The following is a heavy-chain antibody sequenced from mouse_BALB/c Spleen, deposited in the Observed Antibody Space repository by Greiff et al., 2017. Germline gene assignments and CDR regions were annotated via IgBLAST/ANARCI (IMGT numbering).Heavy chain of an antibody. Sequence: EVMLVESGGGLVQPGGSRKLSCAASGFTFSSFGMHWVRQAPEKGLEWVAYISSGSSTIYYADTVKGRFTISRDNPKNTLFLQMTSLRSEDTAMYYCARSPGYWYFDVWGAGTTVTVSS. CDR2: ISSGSSTI. V-gene: IGHV5-17*02. CDR3: ARSPGYWYFDV. CDR1: GFTFSSFG. J-gene: IGHJ1*01.